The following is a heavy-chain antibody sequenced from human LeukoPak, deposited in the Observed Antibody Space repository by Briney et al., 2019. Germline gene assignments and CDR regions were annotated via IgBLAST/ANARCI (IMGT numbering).Heavy chain of an antibody. D-gene: IGHD2-8*01. J-gene: IGHJ4*02. V-gene: IGHV3-21*01. Sequence: PGGSLRLSCAASGFTFSSYGMNWVSQAPGMGLEWVSSISSSSSYIYYANSVKGRFTISRDNAKNELCLQMVSLRADDKAVYYCGGGRHDGVYGYLDGSGGWGQGTLVTVSS. CDR3: GGGRHDGVYGYLDGSGG. CDR2: ISSSSSYI. CDR1: GFTFSSYG.